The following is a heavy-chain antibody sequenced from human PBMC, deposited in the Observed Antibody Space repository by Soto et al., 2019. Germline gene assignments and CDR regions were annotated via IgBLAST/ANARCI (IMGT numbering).Heavy chain of an antibody. D-gene: IGHD3-10*01. CDR1: GGSIISSNW. Sequence: PAATLSLTCAVSGGSIISSNWWSLVRQPAGKGLEWIGEIYHSGSTNYNPSLKSRVTISVDKSKNQFSLKLSSVTAADTAVYYCACFRWFGEPRGWSDPRGQGTLVTVSS. CDR3: ACFRWFGEPRGWSDP. J-gene: IGHJ5*02. V-gene: IGHV4-4*02. CDR2: IYHSGST.